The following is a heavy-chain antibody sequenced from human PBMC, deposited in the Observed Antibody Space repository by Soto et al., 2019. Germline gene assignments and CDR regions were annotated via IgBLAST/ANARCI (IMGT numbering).Heavy chain of an antibody. V-gene: IGHV1-18*01. J-gene: IGHJ6*02. CDR3: AREGPRPYYYYGMDV. Sequence: GASVKVSCKASGYTFTSYGISWVRQAPGQGLEWMGWISAYNGNTNYAQKLQGRVTMTTDTTTNTAYMELRSLRSDDTAVYYCAREGPRPYYYYGMDVWGQGTTVTVSS. CDR1: GYTFTSYG. CDR2: ISAYNGNT.